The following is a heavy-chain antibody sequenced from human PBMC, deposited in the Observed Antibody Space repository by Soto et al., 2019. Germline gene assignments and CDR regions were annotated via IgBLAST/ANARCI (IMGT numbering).Heavy chain of an antibody. Sequence: QVQLVQSGAEVKKPGASVKVSCKASGYTFTSYGISWVRQAPGQGLEWMGWISAYNGNTNYAQKLQGRVTMTTDTSTSTAYMELRSLRSDDTAVYYCVRVVGLLWFGELRNYYYGMDVWGQGTTVTVSS. D-gene: IGHD3-10*01. CDR2: ISAYNGNT. CDR3: VRVVGLLWFGELRNYYYGMDV. CDR1: GYTFTSYG. V-gene: IGHV1-18*01. J-gene: IGHJ6*02.